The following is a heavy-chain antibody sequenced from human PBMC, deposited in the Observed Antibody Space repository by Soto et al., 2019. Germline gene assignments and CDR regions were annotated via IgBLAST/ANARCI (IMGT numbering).Heavy chain of an antibody. V-gene: IGHV3-7*01. CDR2: IKQDGSEK. CDR3: ASHIAARLFGYYYMDV. J-gene: IGHJ6*03. Sequence: GGSLRLSCAASGFTFSSYWMSWVRQAPGKGLEWVANIKQDGSEKYYVDSVKGRFTISRDNAKNSLYLQMNSLRAEDTAVYYCASHIAARLFGYYYMDVWGKGTTVTVSS. D-gene: IGHD6-6*01. CDR1: GFTFSSYW.